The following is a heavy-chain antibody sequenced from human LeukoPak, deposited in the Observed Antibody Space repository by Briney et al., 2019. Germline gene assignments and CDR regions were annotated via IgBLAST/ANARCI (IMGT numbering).Heavy chain of an antibody. J-gene: IGHJ6*03. V-gene: IGHV3-30*02. CDR1: GFTFSNYG. CDR3: AKAGGGYYTGYMDV. CDR2: IRYDGSND. D-gene: IGHD3-3*01. Sequence: PGGSLRLSCAASGFTFSNYGVHWVRQAPGKGLEWVAFIRYDGSNDYFADSVKGRFTISRDNSKNTLYLQMNSLRAEDTAVYYCAKAGGGYYTGYMDVWGKGTTVTVSS.